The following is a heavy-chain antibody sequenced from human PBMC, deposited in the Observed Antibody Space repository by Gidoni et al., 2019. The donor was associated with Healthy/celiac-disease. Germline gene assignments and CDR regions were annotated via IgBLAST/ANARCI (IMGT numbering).Heavy chain of an antibody. Sequence: QVQLQQWGAGLLKPSETLSLTCAVYGWSFSGYSWRWIRQSPGKGWEWIGERNQSGSTNYHPSLNSRVTISVDTSKNQFSLKLSSVTAADTAVYYCARVRSGGYEFYFPGVRKNYYYGMDVWGQGTTVTVSS. CDR1: GWSFSGYS. CDR2: RNQSGST. D-gene: IGHD5-12*01. J-gene: IGHJ6*02. CDR3: ARVRSGGYEFYFPGVRKNYYYGMDV. V-gene: IGHV4-34*01.